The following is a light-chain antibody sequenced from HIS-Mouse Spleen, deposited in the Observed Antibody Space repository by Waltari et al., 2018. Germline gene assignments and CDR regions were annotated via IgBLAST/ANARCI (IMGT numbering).Light chain of an antibody. Sequence: SSELTQDPAVSVALGQTVRITCQGDSLSSYYASWYQQKPGQAPVLVIYGKNNRPSGIPDRFSGSSSGNTASLTITVAQAEDEADYYCNSRDSSGNHWVFGGGTKLTVL. J-gene: IGLJ3*02. CDR1: SLSSYY. V-gene: IGLV3-19*01. CDR2: GKN. CDR3: NSRDSSGNHWV.